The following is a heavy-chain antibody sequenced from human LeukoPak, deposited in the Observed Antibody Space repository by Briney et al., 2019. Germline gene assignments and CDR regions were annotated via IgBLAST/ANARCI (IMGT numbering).Heavy chain of an antibody. CDR3: ARDGSSGYYFDY. CDR1: GFTFSSYE. CDR2: ISSSGSTI. Sequence: PGGSLRLSCAASGFTFSSYEMNWVRQAPGKGLEWASYISSSGSTIYYADSVKGRFTISRDNAKNSLYLQMNSLRAEDTAVYYCARDGSSGYYFDYWGQGTLVTVSS. V-gene: IGHV3-48*03. D-gene: IGHD3-22*01. J-gene: IGHJ4*02.